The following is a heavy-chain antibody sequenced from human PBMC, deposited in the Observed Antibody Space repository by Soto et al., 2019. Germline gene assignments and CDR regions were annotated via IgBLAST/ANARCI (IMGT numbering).Heavy chain of an antibody. CDR1: GFSFGTYA. D-gene: IGHD3-3*01. V-gene: IGHV3-23*01. CDR2: VSGSGDRT. Sequence: PGGSLRLSCAASGFSFGTYAMTWVRQAPGKGLEWVSGVSGSGDRTYYADSVKGRFTISRDNFKNTLSLQMNSLRVEDAAVYYCAKVHRSGYYYYGMDVWGQGTTVTVSS. CDR3: AKVHRSGYYYYGMDV. J-gene: IGHJ6*02.